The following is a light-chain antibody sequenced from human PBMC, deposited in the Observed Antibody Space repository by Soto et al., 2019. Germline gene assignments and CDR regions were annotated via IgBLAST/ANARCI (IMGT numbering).Light chain of an antibody. Sequence: DIQMTQSPPSLSASVGDSVTITCRASRSVGRYLNWYQKRAGKAPKLLIYAASSLQTGVPSRFSGSGSATDVSLTIKSLQPEDAATYFGQQSGGRPWTFGQGTDVQI. CDR2: AAS. CDR1: RSVGRY. V-gene: IGKV1-39*01. CDR3: QQSGGRPWT. J-gene: IGKJ1*01.